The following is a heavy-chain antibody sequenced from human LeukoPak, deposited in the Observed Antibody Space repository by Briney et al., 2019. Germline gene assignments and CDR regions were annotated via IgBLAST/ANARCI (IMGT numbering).Heavy chain of an antibody. V-gene: IGHV4-34*01. CDR1: GGSFSGYY. Sequence: SETLSLTCAVYGGSFSGYYWSWLRQPPGKGLEWIGEINHSGSTNYNPSLKSRVTISVDTSKNQFSLKVSSVTAADTAVYYCARGEPDNWFDPWGQGTLVTVSS. D-gene: IGHD1-26*01. CDR2: INHSGST. J-gene: IGHJ5*02. CDR3: ARGEPDNWFDP.